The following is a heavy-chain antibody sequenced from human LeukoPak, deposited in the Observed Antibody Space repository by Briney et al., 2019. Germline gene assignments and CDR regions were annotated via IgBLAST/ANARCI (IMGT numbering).Heavy chain of an antibody. CDR3: AATLSFYDFWSGHYGMDV. CDR2: ISAYNGNT. CDR1: GYTFTSYG. Sequence: ASVKVSRKASGYTFTSYGISWVRQAPGQGLEWMGWISAYNGNTNYAQKLQGRVTMTTDTSTSTAYMELRSLRSDDTAVYYCAATLSFYDFWSGHYGMDVWGQGTTVTVSS. J-gene: IGHJ6*02. V-gene: IGHV1-18*01. D-gene: IGHD3-3*01.